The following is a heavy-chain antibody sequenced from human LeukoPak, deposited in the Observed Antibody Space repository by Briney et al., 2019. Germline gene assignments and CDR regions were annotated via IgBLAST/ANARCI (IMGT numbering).Heavy chain of an antibody. Sequence: SETLSLTCAVSGGSISNYYWSWIRQPPGKGLEWIGYIYYSGNTNYNPSLKSRVTISVDTSKNQFSPKLTSVTAADTALYYCARETRSYYYYMDVWGKGTTVTVSS. CDR1: GGSISNYY. CDR2: IYYSGNT. CDR3: ARETRSYYYYMDV. D-gene: IGHD2-15*01. V-gene: IGHV4-59*01. J-gene: IGHJ6*03.